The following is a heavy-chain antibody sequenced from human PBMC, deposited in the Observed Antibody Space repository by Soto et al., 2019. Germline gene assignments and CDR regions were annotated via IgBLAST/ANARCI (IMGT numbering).Heavy chain of an antibody. J-gene: IGHJ6*02. CDR3: AIQTGYDYWSGYPDYYYYGMDV. D-gene: IGHD3-3*01. Sequence: GASVKVSCKASGYTFTSYYMHWVRQAPGQGLEWMGIINPSGGSKSYAQKFQGRVTMTRDTSTSTVYMELSSLRSEDTAVYYCAIQTGYDYWSGYPDYYYYGMDVWGQRTTVTVSS. V-gene: IGHV1-46*01. CDR1: GYTFTSYY. CDR2: INPSGGSK.